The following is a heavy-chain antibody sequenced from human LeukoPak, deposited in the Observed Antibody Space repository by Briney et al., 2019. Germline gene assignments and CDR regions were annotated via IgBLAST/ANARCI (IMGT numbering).Heavy chain of an antibody. D-gene: IGHD6-19*01. Sequence: SETLSLTCTVSGGSMSSYYWSWIRQPPGKELEWIGNIYYSGGANYNPSLKSRVTISVDTSQNQFSLKLSSVTAADTALYYCARRAGNYFDYWGQGTLVTVSS. J-gene: IGHJ4*02. CDR1: GGSMSSYY. CDR2: IYYSGGA. CDR3: ARRAGNYFDY. V-gene: IGHV4-59*08.